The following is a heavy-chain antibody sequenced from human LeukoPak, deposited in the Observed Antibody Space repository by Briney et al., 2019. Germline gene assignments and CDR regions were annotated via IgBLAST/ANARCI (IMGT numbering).Heavy chain of an antibody. CDR3: AREATWGQWYFDL. V-gene: IGHV3-30*03. J-gene: IGHJ4*02. D-gene: IGHD6-19*01. CDR2: IAADGGVK. CDR1: GFSFHDHG. Sequence: GGSLRLSCAASGFSFHDHGMDWVRQAPGKGLGWVAVIAADGGVKQYADSVKGRLSLSRDNSKNTVSLQMNGLTAEDTAVYYCAREATWGQWYFDLWGQGAPVTVSS.